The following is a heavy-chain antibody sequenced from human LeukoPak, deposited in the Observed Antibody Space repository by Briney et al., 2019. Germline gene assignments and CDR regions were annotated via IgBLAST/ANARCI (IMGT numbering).Heavy chain of an antibody. J-gene: IGHJ3*02. CDR3: AAYTMVRGVYAFDI. CDR2: ISAYNGNT. Sequence: ASVKVSCKASGYTFTSYGISWVRQAPGQGLEWMRWISAYNGNTNYAQKLQGRVTMTTDTSTSTAYMELRSLRSDDTAVYYCAAYTMVRGVYAFDIWGQGTMVTVSS. CDR1: GYTFTSYG. D-gene: IGHD3-10*01. V-gene: IGHV1-18*01.